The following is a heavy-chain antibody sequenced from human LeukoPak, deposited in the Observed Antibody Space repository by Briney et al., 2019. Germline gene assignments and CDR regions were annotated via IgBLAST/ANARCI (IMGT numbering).Heavy chain of an antibody. CDR3: ARERGYDSSGYYFYYFDY. J-gene: IGHJ4*02. V-gene: IGHV4-59*01. CDR2: IYNSGST. D-gene: IGHD3-22*01. CDR1: AGSISTYY. Sequence: SETLSLTCTVSAGSISTYYWNFIRQPPGKGLEWIGYIYNSGSTNYNPSLKSRVTISIDASKNQFSLKLSSVTAADTAVYYCARERGYDSSGYYFYYFDYWGQGTLVTVSS.